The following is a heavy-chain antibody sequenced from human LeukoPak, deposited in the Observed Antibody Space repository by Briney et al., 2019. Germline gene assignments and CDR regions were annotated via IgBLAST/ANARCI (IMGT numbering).Heavy chain of an antibody. CDR3: ATDVRGLVPYYFDF. CDR1: GYTFTGYY. Sequence: ASVKVSCKASGYTFTGYYMHWVRQAPGQGLEWMGWINPNSGGTNYAQKFQGRVTMTRDTSISTAYMELSRLRSDDTAVYYCATDVRGLVPYYFDFWGQGTLATVSS. D-gene: IGHD3-10*02. CDR2: INPNSGGT. V-gene: IGHV1-2*02. J-gene: IGHJ4*02.